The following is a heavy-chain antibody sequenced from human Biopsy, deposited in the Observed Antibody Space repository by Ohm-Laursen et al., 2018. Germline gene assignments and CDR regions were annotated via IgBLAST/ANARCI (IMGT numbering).Heavy chain of an antibody. D-gene: IGHD1-26*01. J-gene: IGHJ3*02. CDR2: IYTSGSP. CDR3: ARGTGRYYVYGAFDI. CDR1: GDSINNYY. V-gene: IGHV4-4*07. Sequence: DTLSLTCTVSGDSINNYYWSWIRQPAGKGLEWIGRIYTSGSPNYNLSLESRVTMSVDTSKNQFSLNLRSVTAADTAVYYCARGTGRYYVYGAFDIWGQGTVVAVSS.